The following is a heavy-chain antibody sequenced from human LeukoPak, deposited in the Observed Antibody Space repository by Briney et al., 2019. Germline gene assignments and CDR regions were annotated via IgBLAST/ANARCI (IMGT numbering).Heavy chain of an antibody. J-gene: IGHJ5*02. CDR2: INHSGST. Sequence: PSETLSLTCAVYGGSFSGYYWSWIRQPPGKGLEWIGEINHSGSTNYNPSLKSRVTISVDTSKNQFSLKLSSVTAADTAVYYCARGTITMVRGVIISSGWFDPWGQGTLVTVSS. CDR3: ARGTITMVRGVIISSGWFDP. CDR1: GGSFSGYY. V-gene: IGHV4-34*01. D-gene: IGHD3-10*01.